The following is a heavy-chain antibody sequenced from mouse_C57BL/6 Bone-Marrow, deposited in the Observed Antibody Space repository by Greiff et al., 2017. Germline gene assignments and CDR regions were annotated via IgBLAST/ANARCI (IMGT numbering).Heavy chain of an antibody. CDR3: ASQIYYDYPWFAY. Sequence: QVQLQQPGAELVMPGASVKLSCKASGYTFTSYWMHWVKQRPGQGLEWIGEIDPSDSYTNYNQKFKGKSTLTVDKSSSTAYMQLSSLTSEDSAVYYCASQIYYDYPWFAYWGQGTLVTVSA. J-gene: IGHJ3*01. CDR1: GYTFTSYW. V-gene: IGHV1-69*01. D-gene: IGHD2-4*01. CDR2: IDPSDSYT.